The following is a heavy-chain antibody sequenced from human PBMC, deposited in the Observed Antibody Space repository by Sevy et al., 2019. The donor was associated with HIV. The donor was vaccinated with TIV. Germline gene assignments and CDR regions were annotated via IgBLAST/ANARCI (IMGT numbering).Heavy chain of an antibody. V-gene: IGHV3-15*01. D-gene: IGHD2-2*01. Sequence: GGSLRLSCTASGFTFSIAWMSWVRQAPGKGLEWVGRIKSKIDGGTTDYAAPVKGRFTISRDDSQNTLYLQMNSLKTEDTAVYYCLTDGEYCNSSTSCIPFDYWGQGTLVTVSS. CDR3: LTDGEYCNSSTSCIPFDY. CDR1: GFTFSIAW. CDR2: IKSKIDGGTT. J-gene: IGHJ4*02.